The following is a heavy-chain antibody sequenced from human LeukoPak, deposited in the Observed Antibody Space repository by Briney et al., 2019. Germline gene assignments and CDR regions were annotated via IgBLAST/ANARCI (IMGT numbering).Heavy chain of an antibody. Sequence: PSQTLSLTCTVSGGSISSGSYYWSWIRQPAGKGLEWIGRIYTSGSTNYNPSLKSRVTISVDTSKNQFSLKLSSVTAADTAVYYCARVPKDFWSGFDYWGQGTLVTVSS. D-gene: IGHD3-3*01. CDR1: GGSISSGSYY. V-gene: IGHV4-61*02. CDR3: ARVPKDFWSGFDY. CDR2: IYTSGST. J-gene: IGHJ4*02.